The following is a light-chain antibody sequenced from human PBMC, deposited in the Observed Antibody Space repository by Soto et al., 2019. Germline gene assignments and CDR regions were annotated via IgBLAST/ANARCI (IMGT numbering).Light chain of an antibody. CDR2: GAS. Sequence: EIVMTQSPATLSVSPGERATLSCRASQSVSSNLAWYQQKPGQAPRLLIYGASNRATGIPARFSGSGSGTEFTITISSLQSEDFAVYYCQQYNNWPPWTFGQGTTVEIK. CDR3: QQYNNWPPWT. CDR1: QSVSSN. V-gene: IGKV3-15*01. J-gene: IGKJ1*01.